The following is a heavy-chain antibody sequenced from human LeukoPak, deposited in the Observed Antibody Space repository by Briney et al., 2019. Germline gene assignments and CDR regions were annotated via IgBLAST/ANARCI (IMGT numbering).Heavy chain of an antibody. CDR1: GGSFSGYY. CDR2: INHSGST. Sequence: PSETLSLTCAVYGGSFSGYYWSWIRQPPGKGLEWIGEINHSGSTNYNPFLKSRVTISVDTSKNQFSLKLSSVTAADTAVYYCARGASGSGWYGQPFDYWGQGTLVTVSS. J-gene: IGHJ4*02. V-gene: IGHV4-34*01. D-gene: IGHD6-19*01. CDR3: ARGASGSGWYGQPFDY.